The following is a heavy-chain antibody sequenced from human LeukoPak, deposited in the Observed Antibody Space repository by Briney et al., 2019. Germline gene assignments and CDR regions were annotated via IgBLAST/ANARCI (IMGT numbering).Heavy chain of an antibody. CDR3: AKEAGSGWRYFDN. V-gene: IGHV3-33*06. D-gene: IGHD6-19*01. CDR2: IWFDGTEGPDK. J-gene: IGHJ4*02. Sequence: GGSLRLSCATSGFTFRTFAMDWVRQAPGKGLEWVAAIWFDGTEGPDKNYADSVRGRFLISRDDSKNTLFLQMNNLRAEDTAVYYCAKEAGSGWRYFDNWGQGTLVTVSS. CDR1: GFTFRTFA.